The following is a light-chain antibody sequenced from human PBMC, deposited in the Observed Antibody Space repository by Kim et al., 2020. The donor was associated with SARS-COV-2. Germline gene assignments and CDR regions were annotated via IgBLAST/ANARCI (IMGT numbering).Light chain of an antibody. V-gene: IGKV1-13*02. CDR3: QEFKSYPIT. CDR2: DVS. J-gene: IGKJ5*01. Sequence: AIQLTQSPSSLSASVGDRVTITCRASQGISSALAWYQQKPGKAPKLLIYDVSSLEDGVPSRFSGSGSGTDFTLTVSSLQPEDFATYYCQEFKSYPITFGQGTRLEIK. CDR1: QGISSA.